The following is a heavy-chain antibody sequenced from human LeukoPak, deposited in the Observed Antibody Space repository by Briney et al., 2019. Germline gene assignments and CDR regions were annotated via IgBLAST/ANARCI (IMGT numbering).Heavy chain of an antibody. J-gene: IGHJ4*02. CDR3: ARVWGSSGWPDY. CDR2: INPSGGST. Sequence: ASVKVSCKASGYTFTGYYMHWVRQAPGQGLEWMGIINPSGGSTSYAQKFQGRVTMTRDMSTSTVYMELSSLRSEDTAVYYCARVWGSSGWPDYWGQGTLVTVSS. CDR1: GYTFTGYY. V-gene: IGHV1-46*01. D-gene: IGHD6-19*01.